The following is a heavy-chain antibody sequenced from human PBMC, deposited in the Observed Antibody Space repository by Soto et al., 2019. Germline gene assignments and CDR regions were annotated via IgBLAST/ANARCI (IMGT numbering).Heavy chain of an antibody. V-gene: IGHV5-51*01. CDR1: GYSFTSYW. J-gene: IGHJ4*02. Sequence: GESLKSSCKGSGYSFTSYWIGWVRQMPGKGLEWMGIINPRDSDTRYSPSFQGQVTISADKSINTAYLQWSSLKASDTAMYYCARPGSSSSDYWGQGTLVTVSS. CDR2: INPRDSDT. CDR3: ARPGSSSSDY. D-gene: IGHD6-6*01.